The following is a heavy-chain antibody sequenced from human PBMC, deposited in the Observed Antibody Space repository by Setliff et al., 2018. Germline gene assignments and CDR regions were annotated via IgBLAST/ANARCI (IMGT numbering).Heavy chain of an antibody. V-gene: IGHV4-61*02. CDR3: ARGIAVAGFDY. CDR1: GGSISSGSYW. D-gene: IGHD6-19*01. Sequence: KPSETLSLTCTVSGGSISSGSYWWSWIRQSAGKGLEWIGCVYTAGGTNYNPSLESRGTISVDTSKNQFSLELTSVTAADTAVYYCARGIAVAGFDYWGQGTLVTVSS. J-gene: IGHJ4*02. CDR2: VYTAGGT.